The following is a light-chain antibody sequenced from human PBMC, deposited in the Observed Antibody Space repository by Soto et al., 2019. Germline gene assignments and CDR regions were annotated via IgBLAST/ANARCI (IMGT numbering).Light chain of an antibody. J-gene: IGLJ1*01. CDR2: EVS. V-gene: IGLV2-14*03. CDR1: SRDIGAYDY. CDR3: SSYTSSSTRV. Sequence: HPAYVSGSSGRWRRIPHTRNSRDIGAYDYVSWYQQFPDKPPKLIIYEVSHRPSGVSDRFSGSKSVNTATLTISRLQAEDEADYYCSSYTSSSTRVFGTGTKVTVL.